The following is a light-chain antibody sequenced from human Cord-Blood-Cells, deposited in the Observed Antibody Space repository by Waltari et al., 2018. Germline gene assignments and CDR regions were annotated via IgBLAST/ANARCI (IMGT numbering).Light chain of an antibody. V-gene: IGLV1-44*01. CDR2: SNN. CDR3: AAWDDSLNGPV. J-gene: IGLJ2*01. CDR1: SSNIGRNT. Sequence: QSVLTQPPSASGTPGQRVPTPCSGSSSNIGRNTVNWYQQPPGTAPKLLIYSNNQRPSGVPDRFSGSKSGTSASLAISGLQSEDEADYYCAAWDDSLNGPVFGGGTKLTVL.